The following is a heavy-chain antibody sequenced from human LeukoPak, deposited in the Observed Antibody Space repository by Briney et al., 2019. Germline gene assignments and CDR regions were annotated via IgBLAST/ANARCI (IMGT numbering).Heavy chain of an antibody. CDR1: GFTFSSYW. V-gene: IGHV3-30*02. J-gene: IGHJ4*02. D-gene: IGHD2-2*01. CDR3: AKGYCSSTSCPSDS. Sequence: GGYLRLSCAASGFTFSSYWMSWVRQAPGKGLEWVAFIRYDGSNKYCADSVKGRFTISRDNSKNTLYLQMNSLRAEDTAVYYCAKGYCSSTSCPSDSWGQGTLVTVSS. CDR2: IRYDGSNK.